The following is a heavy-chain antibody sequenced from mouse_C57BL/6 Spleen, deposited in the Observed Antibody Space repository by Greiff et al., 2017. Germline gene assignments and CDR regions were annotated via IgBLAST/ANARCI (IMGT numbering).Heavy chain of an antibody. CDR3: AGWPITTVVATRGFGY. V-gene: IGHV1-50*01. J-gene: IGHJ2*01. CDR1: GYTFTSYW. D-gene: IGHD1-1*01. CDR2: IDPSDSYT. Sequence: QVQLQQPGAELVKPGASVKLSCKASGYTFTSYWMQWVKQRPGQGLEWIGEIDPSDSYTKYNQKFKGKATLTVDTSSSTAYMQLSRLTSEDSAVYYCAGWPITTVVATRGFGYWGQGTTLTVSS.